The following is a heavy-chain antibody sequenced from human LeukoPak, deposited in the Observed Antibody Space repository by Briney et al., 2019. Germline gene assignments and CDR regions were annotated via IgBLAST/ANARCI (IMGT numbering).Heavy chain of an antibody. J-gene: IGHJ4*02. CDR1: GYTFTIYY. CDR2: INPSGGST. CDR3: ARDLAEVGYCSSTSCYAFDY. D-gene: IGHD2-2*01. V-gene: IGHV1-46*01. Sequence: ASVKVSCKASGYTFTIYYMHWVRQAPGQGLEWMGIINPSGGSTSYEQKFQGRVTMTRDTSTSTVYMELSSLRSEDTAVYYCARDLAEVGYCSSTSCYAFDYWGQGTLVTVSS.